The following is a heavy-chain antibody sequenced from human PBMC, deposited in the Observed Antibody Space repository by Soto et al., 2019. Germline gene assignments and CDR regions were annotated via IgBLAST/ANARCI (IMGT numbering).Heavy chain of an antibody. D-gene: IGHD6-13*01. CDR1: GYSFTSYW. CDR2: IYPGDSDT. V-gene: IGHV5-51*01. J-gene: IGHJ4*02. Sequence: GESLKISCKGSGYSFTSYWIGWVRQMPGKGLEWMGIIYPGDSDTRYSPSFQGQVTISADKSISTAYLQWSSLKASDTAMYYCXRLRAHIAAPGKTHFDYWGQGTLVTVSS. CDR3: XRLRAHIAAPGKTHFDY.